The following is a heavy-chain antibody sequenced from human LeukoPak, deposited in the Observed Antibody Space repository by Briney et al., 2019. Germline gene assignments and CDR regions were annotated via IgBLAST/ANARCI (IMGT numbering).Heavy chain of an antibody. CDR1: GFSFDTHG. V-gene: IGHV3-33*01. D-gene: IGHD3-16*01. Sequence: GGSLRLSCAASGFSFDTHGMHWVRQAPGKGLEWVAVIWYGGSKKYYADSVKGRFTISRDNSKKSLFLQMNSLRAEDTALYYCARDVFADSSGGSFDFWGQGTLVTVSS. CDR3: ARDVFADSSGGSFDF. J-gene: IGHJ4*02. CDR2: IWYGGSKK.